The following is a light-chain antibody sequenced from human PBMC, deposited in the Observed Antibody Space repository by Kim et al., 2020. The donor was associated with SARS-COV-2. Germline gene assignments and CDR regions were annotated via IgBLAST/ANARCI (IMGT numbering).Light chain of an antibody. Sequence: GQKVTISCSGRSSNIGNNFVSWYQQLPGTAPKLLIYDNNKRPSGIPDRFSGSKSGTSATLGITGLQTGDEADYYCGTWDSSLGAYVFGTGTKVTVL. J-gene: IGLJ1*01. V-gene: IGLV1-51*01. CDR1: SSNIGNNF. CDR3: GTWDSSLGAYV. CDR2: DNN.